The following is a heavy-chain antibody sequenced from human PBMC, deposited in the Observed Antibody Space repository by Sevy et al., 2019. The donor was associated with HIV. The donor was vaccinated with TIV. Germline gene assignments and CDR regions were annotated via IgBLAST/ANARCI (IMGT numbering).Heavy chain of an antibody. V-gene: IGHV3-30-3*01. Sequence: GGSLRLSCAASGFTFSSYAMHWVRQAPGKGLEWVAVISYDGSNKYYADSVKGRFTISRDNSKNTLYLQMNGLRAEDTAVYYCARALIQLWFYGMDVWGQGTTVTVSS. CDR3: ARALIQLWFYGMDV. CDR2: ISYDGSNK. D-gene: IGHD5-18*01. J-gene: IGHJ6*02. CDR1: GFTFSSYA.